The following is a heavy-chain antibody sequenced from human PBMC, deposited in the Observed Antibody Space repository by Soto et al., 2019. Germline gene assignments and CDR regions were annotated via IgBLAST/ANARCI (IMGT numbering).Heavy chain of an antibody. V-gene: IGHV3-64D*06. CDR3: VRGGGAYAGSSLWFDS. CDR2: IGSTGAST. D-gene: IGHD3-16*01. Sequence: PGGSLRLSCSASGFTFSHSAMHWVRQAPGKGLEYVAAIGSTGASTYYPGSVKGRSIISRDNSKNTLFLQMNSLRPEDTAVYYCVRGGGAYAGSSLWFDSWGQGTLVTVSS. J-gene: IGHJ5*01. CDR1: GFTFSHSA.